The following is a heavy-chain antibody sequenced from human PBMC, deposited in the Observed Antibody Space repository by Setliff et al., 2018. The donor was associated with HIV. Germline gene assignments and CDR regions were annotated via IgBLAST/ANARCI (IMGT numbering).Heavy chain of an antibody. J-gene: IGHJ4*02. CDR3: ARENNFDY. CDR1: GFTLTDYP. V-gene: IGHV3-30*04. CDR2: IASHGNWH. Sequence: PGGSLRLSCAASGFTLTDYPMHWVRQAPGNGLEWVAVIASHGNWHDYAASVKGRFTISRDTSRNTLYLQMNSLRVEDSALYYCARENNFDYWGQGTLVTSPQ.